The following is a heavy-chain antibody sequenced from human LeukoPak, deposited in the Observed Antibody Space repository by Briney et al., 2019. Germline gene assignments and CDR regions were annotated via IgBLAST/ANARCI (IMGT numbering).Heavy chain of an antibody. J-gene: IGHJ4*02. CDR1: GYSFTSYW. CDR2: IYPGVSDT. CDR3: ARRREYSGYILDY. Sequence: GESLKISCKGSGYSFTSYWIGWVRQMPGKGLEWMGIIYPGVSDTRYSPSFQGQVTISADKSISTAYLQWSSLKASDTAMYYCARRREYSGYILDYWGQGTLVTVSS. V-gene: IGHV5-51*01. D-gene: IGHD5-12*01.